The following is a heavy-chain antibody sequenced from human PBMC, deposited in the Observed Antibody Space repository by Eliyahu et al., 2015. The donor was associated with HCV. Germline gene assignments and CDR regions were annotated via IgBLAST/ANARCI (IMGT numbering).Heavy chain of an antibody. CDR2: ITSSSSYI. D-gene: IGHD3-9*01. V-gene: IGHV3-21*01. CDR3: ARVQTYYDILTGYYDWYFDL. J-gene: IGHJ2*01. CDR1: GFTFSSYS. Sequence: EVQLVESGGGLVKPGGSLRLSCAASGFTFSSYSMNWVRQAPGKGLEWVASITSSSSYIYYADSVKGRFIISRDNAKNSLYLQMSSLRAEDTAVYYCARVQTYYDILTGYYDWYFDLWGRGTLVTVSS.